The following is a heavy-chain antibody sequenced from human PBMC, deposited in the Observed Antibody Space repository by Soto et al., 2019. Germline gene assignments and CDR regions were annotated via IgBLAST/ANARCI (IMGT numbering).Heavy chain of an antibody. Sequence: SETLSLTCTASGGSINTFYWSWVRQPAGKGLEWIGRIFSRGSTSFNPSLESRVAMSVDTSKNHFSLNLSSVTAADMAVYYCAREGSYSAYNFAHGIELWSFDFWGRGPLVTVGS. D-gene: IGHD5-12*01. CDR1: GGSINTFY. CDR3: AREGSYSAYNFAHGIELWSFDF. J-gene: IGHJ4*02. V-gene: IGHV4-4*07. CDR2: IFSRGST.